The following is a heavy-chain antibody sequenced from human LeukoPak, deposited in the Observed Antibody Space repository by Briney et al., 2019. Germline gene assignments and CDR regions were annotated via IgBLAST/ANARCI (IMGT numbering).Heavy chain of an antibody. J-gene: IGHJ4*02. CDR2: IYHSGST. Sequence: PSETLSLTCAVSGGSISSSNWWSWVRQPPGKGLEWIGEIYHSGSTNYNPSLKSRVIISVDKSKNQFSLKLSSVTAADTAVYYCARQVGGALYYFDYWGQGTLVTVSS. CDR1: GGSISSSNW. CDR3: ARQVGGALYYFDY. D-gene: IGHD1-26*01. V-gene: IGHV4-4*02.